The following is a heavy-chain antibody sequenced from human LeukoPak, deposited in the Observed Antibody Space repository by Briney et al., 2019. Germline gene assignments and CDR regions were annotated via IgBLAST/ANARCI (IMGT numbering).Heavy chain of an antibody. D-gene: IGHD5-18*01. CDR1: GFTVSSNY. V-gene: IGHV3-53*04. CDR2: IYSGGTT. Sequence: PGGSLRLSCAASGFTVSSNYMSWVRQAPGKGLEWVSVIYSGGTTFYADSVKGRFTISGHSSENTLWLQMNSLRAEDTAVYYCXXXGYSYIWDYWGQGTLVTVSS. J-gene: IGHJ4*02. CDR3: XXXGYSYIWDY.